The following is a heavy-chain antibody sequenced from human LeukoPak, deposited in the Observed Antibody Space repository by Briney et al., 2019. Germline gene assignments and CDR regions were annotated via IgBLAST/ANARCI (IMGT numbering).Heavy chain of an antibody. Sequence: GGSLRLSCAASGFTFSTYWMHWVRQAPGKGLVWVSRINSAGSSTNYADSVKGRFTISRDNAKNTLYLQMNSLRAEDTAVYYCATSFSTPANYWGQGTLVTVSS. CDR2: INSAGSST. J-gene: IGHJ4*02. CDR1: GFTFSTYW. D-gene: IGHD2-2*01. CDR3: ATSFSTPANY. V-gene: IGHV3-74*01.